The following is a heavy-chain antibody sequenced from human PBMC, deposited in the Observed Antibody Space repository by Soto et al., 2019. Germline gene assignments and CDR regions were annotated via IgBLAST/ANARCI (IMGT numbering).Heavy chain of an antibody. CDR1: GYSFTNND. D-gene: IGHD3-16*01. J-gene: IGHJ5*02. CDR2: MNPGSGDT. V-gene: IGHV1-8*01. Sequence: ASVKVSCKASGYSFTNNDVSWVRQATGQGLEWMGWMNPGSGDTGYAQKFQGRVTMTRDISTATAYMDLSSVRSDETATYYCARMATFGSLNWFDPWGQGTLVTVSS. CDR3: ARMATFGSLNWFDP.